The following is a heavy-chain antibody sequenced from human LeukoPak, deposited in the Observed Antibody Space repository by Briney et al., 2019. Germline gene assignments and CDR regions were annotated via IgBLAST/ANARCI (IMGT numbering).Heavy chain of an antibody. CDR1: GGSFSGYS. J-gene: IGHJ2*01. CDR2: IYHSGST. Sequence: SETLSLTCGVYGGSFSGYSWTWIRQSPGKGLEWIGSIYHSGSTYYNPSLKSRVTISVDTSKNQFSLKLSSVTAADTAVYYCARDPASWPYWYFDLWGRGTLVTVSS. CDR3: ARDPASWPYWYFDL. D-gene: IGHD2-2*01. V-gene: IGHV4-34*01.